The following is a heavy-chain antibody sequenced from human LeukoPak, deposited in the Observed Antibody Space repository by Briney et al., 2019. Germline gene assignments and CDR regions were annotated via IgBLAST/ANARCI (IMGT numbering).Heavy chain of an antibody. CDR3: ARVGVVPGATYYYYYMDV. J-gene: IGHJ6*03. CDR2: INPNSGGT. CDR1: GYSFTAYY. V-gene: IGHV1-2*02. D-gene: IGHD2-2*01. Sequence: ASVMVSCMHSGYSFTAYYMHWVRQAPGQRGEGMVWINPNSGGTNYAQKFQGRVTMRRDTSISTAYMELSRLRSDDTAVYYCARVGVVPGATYYYYYMDVWGKGTTVTVSS.